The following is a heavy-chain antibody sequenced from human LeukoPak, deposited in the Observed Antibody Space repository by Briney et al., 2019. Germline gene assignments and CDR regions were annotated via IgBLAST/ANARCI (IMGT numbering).Heavy chain of an antibody. CDR3: ARMEGDGSDAFDI. J-gene: IGHJ3*02. V-gene: IGHV1-69*13. Sequence: GASVKVSCKASGGTFSSYAISWVRQAPGQGLEWTGGIIPIFGTANYAQKFQGRVTITADESTSTAYMELSSLRSEDTAVYYCARMEGDGSDAFDIWGQGTMVTVSS. CDR1: GGTFSSYA. CDR2: IIPIFGTA. D-gene: IGHD1-1*01.